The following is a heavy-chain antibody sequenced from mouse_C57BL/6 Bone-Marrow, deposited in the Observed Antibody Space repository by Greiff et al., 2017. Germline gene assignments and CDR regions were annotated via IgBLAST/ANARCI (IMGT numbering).Heavy chain of an antibody. J-gene: IGHJ4*01. CDR3: ARGVRITTVRDYAMDD. V-gene: IGHV3-6*01. D-gene: IGHD1-1*01. CDR1: GYSITSGYY. CDR2: ISYDGSN. Sequence: EVKVEESGPGLVKPSQSLSLTCSVTGYSITSGYYWNWIRQFPGNKLEWMGYISYDGSNNYNPSLKNRISITRDTSKNQFFLKLNSVTTEDTATYYCARGVRITTVRDYAMDDWGQGTSVTVSS.